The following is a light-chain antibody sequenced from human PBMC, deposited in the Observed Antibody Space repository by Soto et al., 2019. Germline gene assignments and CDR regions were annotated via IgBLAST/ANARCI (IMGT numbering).Light chain of an antibody. Sequence: QSVLTQPASVSGSPGQSITISCTGTNSDVGSYNLVSWYQQHPGKAPKVMIYEVSKRPSGVPNRFSGSKSGNTASLTISGLQADDEADYYCCSYAGSSTYVFGTGTKLTVL. CDR3: CSYAGSSTYV. J-gene: IGLJ1*01. CDR2: EVS. V-gene: IGLV2-23*02. CDR1: NSDVGSYNL.